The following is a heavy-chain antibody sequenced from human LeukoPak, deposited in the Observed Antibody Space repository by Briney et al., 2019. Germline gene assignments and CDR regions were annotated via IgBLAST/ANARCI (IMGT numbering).Heavy chain of an antibody. CDR1: GGSISSGDYY. J-gene: IGHJ6*03. V-gene: IGHV4-30-4*08. Sequence: PSETLSLTCTVSGGSISSGDYYWSWIRQPPGKGLEWIGYIYYSGSTYYNPSLKSRVTISVDTSKNQFSLKLSSVTAADTAVYYCARVHYYYYCMDVWGKGTTVTVSS. CDR2: IYYSGST. CDR3: ARVHYYYYCMDV.